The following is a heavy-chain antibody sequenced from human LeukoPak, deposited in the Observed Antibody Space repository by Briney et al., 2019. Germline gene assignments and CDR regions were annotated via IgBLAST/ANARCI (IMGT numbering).Heavy chain of an antibody. Sequence: SQTLSLTCDASGGSITSISYYWSWIRQPPGKGLEWVAYIDESGRTSDNPSLKSRLTLSVDPSKNQFSLTLTSVTAADTALYFCARGRPEANWFDSWGPGTQVTVSS. CDR3: ARGRPEANWFDS. CDR1: GGSITSISYY. J-gene: IGHJ5*01. CDR2: IDESGRT. V-gene: IGHV4-31*11.